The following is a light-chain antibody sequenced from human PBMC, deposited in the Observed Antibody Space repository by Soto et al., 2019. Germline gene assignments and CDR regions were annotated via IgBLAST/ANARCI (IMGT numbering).Light chain of an antibody. V-gene: IGLV2-14*01. CDR1: SSDVGGYNY. CDR3: SSYTISSTVV. Sequence: QSALTQPASVSGSPGQSITISCTGTSSDVGGYNYVSWYQQHPGKAPKLMIYDVSNRPSGVSSRFSGSKSGNTASLSISGLHPEDEADYYCSSYTISSTVVFGGGIKLTVL. CDR2: DVS. J-gene: IGLJ2*01.